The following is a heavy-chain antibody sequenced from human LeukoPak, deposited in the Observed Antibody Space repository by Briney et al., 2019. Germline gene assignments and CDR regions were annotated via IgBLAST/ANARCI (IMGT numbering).Heavy chain of an antibody. V-gene: IGHV3-7*03. Sequence: GGSLRLSCVASGFTFSSSWMSWVRRAPGTGLEWVANIKQDGTEEYYVDSVRGRFSISKDNAKNSLYLQMNSLRAEDTAVYYCARDPCHGALDYWGQGALVTVSS. CDR2: IKQDGTEE. D-gene: IGHD2-2*01. J-gene: IGHJ4*02. CDR3: ARDPCHGALDY. CDR1: GFTFSSSW.